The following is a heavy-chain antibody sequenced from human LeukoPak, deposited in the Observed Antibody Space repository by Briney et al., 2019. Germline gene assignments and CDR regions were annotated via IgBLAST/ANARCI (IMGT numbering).Heavy chain of an antibody. V-gene: IGHV4-61*01. D-gene: IGHD6-19*01. Sequence: PSETLSLTCTVSGDSVSSGSYYWSWIRRPPGKGLEWIGYIYYSGSTNYNPSLKSRVTISVDTFKNQFSLKLSSVTAADTAVYYCARESVAGINDAFDIWGQGTMVTVSS. CDR3: ARESVAGINDAFDI. J-gene: IGHJ3*02. CDR2: IYYSGST. CDR1: GDSVSSGSYY.